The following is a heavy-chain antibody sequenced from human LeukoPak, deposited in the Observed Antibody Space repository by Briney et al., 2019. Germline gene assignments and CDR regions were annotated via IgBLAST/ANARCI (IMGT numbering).Heavy chain of an antibody. D-gene: IGHD3-10*01. J-gene: IGHJ6*02. V-gene: IGHV4-34*01. CDR1: GGSFSGYY. Sequence: SETLSLTCAVYGGSFSGYYWSWIRQPPGKGLEWIGEINHSGSTNYNPSLKSRVTISVDTSKNQFSLKLSSVTAADTAVHYCAVPNYYGSGSYSQGYYYGMDLWGQGTTVTVSS. CDR2: INHSGST. CDR3: AVPNYYGSGSYSQGYYYGMDL.